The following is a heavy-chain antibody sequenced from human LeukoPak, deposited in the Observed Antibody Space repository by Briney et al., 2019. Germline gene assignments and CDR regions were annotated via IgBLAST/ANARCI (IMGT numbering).Heavy chain of an antibody. Sequence: PGGSLRLSCGASGFTFRTYWMHWVRQAPGKGLVWVSRIGGDGSNTNFADSVRGRFAISRDNAKNTLYLQMNSLRAEDTAVYYCAKNRFLEWHRGAFDIWGHGTTVTVSS. V-gene: IGHV3-74*01. D-gene: IGHD3-3*01. CDR3: AKNRFLEWHRGAFDI. CDR1: GFTFRTYW. CDR2: IGGDGSNT. J-gene: IGHJ3*02.